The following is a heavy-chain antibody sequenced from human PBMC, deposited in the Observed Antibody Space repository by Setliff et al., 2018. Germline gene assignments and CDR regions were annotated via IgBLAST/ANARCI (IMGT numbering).Heavy chain of an antibody. Sequence: SETLSLTCTVSGGSVSSGDYYWTWIRQPPGKDLEWIGYIYYSGSTYYNPSLKSRVTISVDTSKNQFSLKLSSVTAADTAVYHCARGAGSVDYWGQGTLVTVSS. CDR3: ARGAGSVDY. J-gene: IGHJ4*02. CDR1: GGSVSSGDYY. V-gene: IGHV4-30-4*08. CDR2: IYYSGST.